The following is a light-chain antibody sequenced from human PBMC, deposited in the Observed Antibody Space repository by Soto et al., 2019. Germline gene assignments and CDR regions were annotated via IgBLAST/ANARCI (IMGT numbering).Light chain of an antibody. V-gene: IGLV2-8*01. CDR1: SSDVGGHNF. J-gene: IGLJ2*01. Sequence: QSVLTQPPSASGSPGQSVTISCTGTSSDVGGHNFVSWYQQHPGKAPKVLIYEVTKRPSGVPDRFSGSKSGITASLTVSGLQADDEAYYYCSAYAGNNNPVIFGGGTKLTVL. CDR2: EVT. CDR3: SAYAGNNNPVI.